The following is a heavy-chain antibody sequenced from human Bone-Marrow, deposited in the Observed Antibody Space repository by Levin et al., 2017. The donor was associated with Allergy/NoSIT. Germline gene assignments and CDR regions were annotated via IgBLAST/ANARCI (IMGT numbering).Heavy chain of an antibody. J-gene: IGHJ4*02. V-gene: IGHV3-13*04. CDR1: GFTFSSYD. CDR3: ARVALPRYCTSTSCSDSGYYFDY. CDR2: IGTAADS. Sequence: LSLTCAASGFTFSSYDMHWVRQATGRGLEWVSAIGTAADSYYSGSVKGRFTVSRDNAKNSFYIQMNSLRAGDTAVYYCARVALPRYCTSTSCSDSGYYFDYWGQGTLVTVSS. D-gene: IGHD2-2*01.